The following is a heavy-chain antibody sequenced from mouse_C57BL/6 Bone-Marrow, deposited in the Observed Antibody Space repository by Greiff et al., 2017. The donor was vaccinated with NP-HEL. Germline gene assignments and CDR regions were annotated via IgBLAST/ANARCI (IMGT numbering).Heavy chain of an antibody. D-gene: IGHD2-4*01. J-gene: IGHJ2*01. V-gene: IGHV7-3*01. CDR2: IRNKANGYTT. CDR1: GFTFTDYY. Sequence: EVKLVESGGGLVQPGGSLSLSCAASGFTFTDYYMSWVRQPPGKALEWLGFIRNKANGYTTEYSASVKGRFTISRDNSQSILYLQMNALRAEDSATYYCARYMGYDYERGYFDYWGQGTTLTVSS. CDR3: ARYMGYDYERGYFDY.